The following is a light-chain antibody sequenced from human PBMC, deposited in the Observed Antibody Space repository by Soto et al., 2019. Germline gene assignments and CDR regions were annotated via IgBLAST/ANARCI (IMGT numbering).Light chain of an antibody. CDR1: RAITTNY. V-gene: IGKV3-20*01. J-gene: IGKJ2*01. CDR2: GAS. CDR3: QLYGASDLFT. Sequence: LTQSPGTLSLSPGESATLSCTASRAITTNYLAWYQHKLGRPPRLLIAGASSRATGVPDRFSGSGSGTAFTLTISRLEPGDSATYYCQLYGASDLFTFGPGTKLEI.